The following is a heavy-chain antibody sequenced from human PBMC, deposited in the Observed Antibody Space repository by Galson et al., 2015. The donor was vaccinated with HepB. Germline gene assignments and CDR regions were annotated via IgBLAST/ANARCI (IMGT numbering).Heavy chain of an antibody. J-gene: IGHJ4*02. CDR3: TQGSQASGWYASDY. CDR2: ISWDAVRS. Sequence: SLRLSCAASGFTFDDHNMQWVRQVPGKGLEWVSLISWDAVRSYYAVSVKSRFTISRDNNKNFLDLQMNSLRTEDTAFYYCTQGSQASGWYASDYWGQGTLVIVSS. D-gene: IGHD6-19*01. V-gene: IGHV3-43*01. CDR1: GFTFDDHN.